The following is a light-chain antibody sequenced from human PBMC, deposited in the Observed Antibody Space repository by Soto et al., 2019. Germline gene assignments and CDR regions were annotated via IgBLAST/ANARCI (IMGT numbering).Light chain of an antibody. CDR3: LRDFRFFWP. CDR2: KAS. CDR1: QTISSW. Sequence: DIKMTQSPATLSGSVGDRDTIPCRASQTISSWLAWYQQKPGKAPKLLIYKASTLKSGVPSRFSGSGSGTEFTLTISSLQPEDFATYYCLRDFRFFWPIGQGTKVDI. J-gene: IGKJ1*01. V-gene: IGKV1-5*03.